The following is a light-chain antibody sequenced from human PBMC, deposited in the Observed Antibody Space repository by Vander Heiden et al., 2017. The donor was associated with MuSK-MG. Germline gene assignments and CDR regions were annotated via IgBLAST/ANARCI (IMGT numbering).Light chain of an antibody. CDR1: QSVFYSSNDKNY. CDR2: WAS. V-gene: IGKV4-1*01. CDR3: QQYDSAPRS. J-gene: IGKJ2*04. Sequence: DVVMTQSPDSLAVSLGERATINCKSSQSVFYSSNDKNYLAWYQQKPGQPPKLLIYWASTRESGVPDRFSASGSGTDFTLTISSLQAEDVAVYYCQQYDSAPRSFGQGTKLEIK.